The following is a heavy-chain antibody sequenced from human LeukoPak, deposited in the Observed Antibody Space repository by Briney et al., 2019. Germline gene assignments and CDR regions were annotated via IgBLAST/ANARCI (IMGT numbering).Heavy chain of an antibody. D-gene: IGHD3-10*01. CDR1: GGSISSGSYY. CDR2: IYSSGST. J-gene: IGHJ6*03. CDR3: ARGVPMVWEPYYYYYYYMDV. Sequence: ASQTLSLTCTVSGGSISSGSYYWSWIRQPAGKGLEWIGRIYSSGSTNYNPSLKSRVTISVDTSKNQFSLKLSSVTAADTAVYYCARGVPMVWEPYYYYYYYMDVWGKGTTVTVSS. V-gene: IGHV4-61*02.